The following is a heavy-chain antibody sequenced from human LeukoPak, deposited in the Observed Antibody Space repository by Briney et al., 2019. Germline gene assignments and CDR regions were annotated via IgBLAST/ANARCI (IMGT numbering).Heavy chain of an antibody. CDR2: IYTSGST. V-gene: IGHV4-4*07. CDR1: GGSISSYY. Sequence: SETLSLTCTVSGGSISSYYWSWIRQPAGKGLEWIGRIYTSGSTNYNPSLKSRVTMSVDTSKNQLSLKLGSVTAADTAVYYCARDYCSGGSCYSDVWGQGTLVTVSS. J-gene: IGHJ4*02. CDR3: ARDYCSGGSCYSDV. D-gene: IGHD2-15*01.